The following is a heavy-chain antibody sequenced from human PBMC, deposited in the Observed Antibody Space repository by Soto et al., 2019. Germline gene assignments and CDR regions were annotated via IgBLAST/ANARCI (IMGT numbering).Heavy chain of an antibody. CDR3: ERPDYTQDGWYHKYDI. D-gene: IGHD6-19*01. J-gene: IGHJ3*02. Sequence: PGEALKIAWQCSGYSFTSYWIGWVRQKPCPGLEWMGVINPRDYDVKYSPQFEGQVTISADKSINKAFLKWSSLKASDTAMYFCERPDYTQDGWYHKYDIWGQGTMVTFS. CDR1: GYSFTSYW. CDR2: INPRDYDV. V-gene: IGHV5-51*01.